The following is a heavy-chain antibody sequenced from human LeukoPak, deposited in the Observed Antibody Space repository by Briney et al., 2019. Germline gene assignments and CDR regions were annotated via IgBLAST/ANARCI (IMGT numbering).Heavy chain of an antibody. V-gene: IGHV3-21*04. CDR3: AKSVVVITFRFDD. D-gene: IGHD2-15*01. Sequence: PGGSLRLSCAASGFTFSSYSMNWVRQAPGKGLEWVSSISSSSYIYYADSVKGRFTISRDNSKNMVYLQMNNLRADDTAVYYCAKSVVVITFRFDDWGQGALVTVSS. CDR2: ISSSSYI. J-gene: IGHJ4*02. CDR1: GFTFSSYS.